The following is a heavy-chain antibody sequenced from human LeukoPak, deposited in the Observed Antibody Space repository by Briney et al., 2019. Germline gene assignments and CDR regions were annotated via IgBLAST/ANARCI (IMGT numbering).Heavy chain of an antibody. CDR2: ISSSSSTI. D-gene: IGHD3-9*01. CDR3: ATATPGYKYGYFFDF. J-gene: IGHJ4*02. CDR1: GFTFSSYE. Sequence: GGSLRLSCAASGFTFSSYEMNWVRQAPGKGLEWISYISSSSSTINYADSVRGRFTISRDNAQNSLYLQMNSLTAEDTAVYYCATATPGYKYGYFFDFWGQGTLVTVSS. V-gene: IGHV3-48*01.